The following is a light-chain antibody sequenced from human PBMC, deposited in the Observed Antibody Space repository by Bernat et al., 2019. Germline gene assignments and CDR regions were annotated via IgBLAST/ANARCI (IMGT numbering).Light chain of an antibody. Sequence: QSALTQPRLVSGSPGQSVTISCTGTSSDVGGYNYVSWYQQHPGKAPELMIYDVSKRPSGVPDRFSGSKSGNTASLTISGLQAEDEADYYCCSCAGSYTWVFGGGTKLTVL. V-gene: IGLV2-11*01. J-gene: IGLJ3*02. CDR1: SSDVGGYNY. CDR3: CSCAGSYTWV. CDR2: DVS.